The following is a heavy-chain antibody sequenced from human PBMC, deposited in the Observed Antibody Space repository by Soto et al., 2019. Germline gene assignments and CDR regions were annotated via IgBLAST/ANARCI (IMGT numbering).Heavy chain of an antibody. V-gene: IGHV1-2*02. CDR2: MNRRSGDT. CDR3: GRDAVGANPLGLLHX. J-gene: IGHJ5*02. D-gene: IGHD1-26*01. CDR1: GYTLNGYY. Sequence: ASVKVSCNTAGYTLNGYYMHWVRQAPGQGLEWRGWMNRRSGDTDYAQKFQGRVSMTRDSSCTTAYMERRRLRSDDTAVYFCGRDAVGANPLGLLHXLGQATRVTVSX.